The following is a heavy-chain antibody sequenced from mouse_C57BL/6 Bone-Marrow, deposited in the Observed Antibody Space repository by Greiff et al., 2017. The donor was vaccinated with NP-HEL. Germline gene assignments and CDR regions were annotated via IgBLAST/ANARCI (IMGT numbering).Heavy chain of an antibody. V-gene: IGHV1-82*01. CDR3: ARSGVVGDY. CDR2: IYPGDGDT. Sequence: VQLQQSGPELVKPGASVKISCKASGYAFSSSWMNWVKQRPGKGLEWIGRIYPGDGDTNYNGKFKGKATLTADKSSSTAYMQLSSLTSEDSAVYFCARSGVVGDYWGQGTTLTVSS. J-gene: IGHJ2*01. CDR1: GYAFSSSW. D-gene: IGHD1-1*01.